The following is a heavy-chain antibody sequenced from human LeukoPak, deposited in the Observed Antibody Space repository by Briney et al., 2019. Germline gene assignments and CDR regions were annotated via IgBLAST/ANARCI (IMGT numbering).Heavy chain of an antibody. CDR3: TRGRYDYGWGNDGH. V-gene: IGHV1-18*01. Sequence: ASVKGSCKTSGYSFSNYAIRWVRQAPGQGHEWRGWSGPYNGNTIYAKDLEARVTMTIDTSTSTGYLELRGLVSADTATYFSTRGRYDYGWGNDGHWGQGTLVTVSS. J-gene: IGHJ4*02. CDR1: GYSFSNYA. D-gene: IGHD3-16*01. CDR2: SGPYNGNT.